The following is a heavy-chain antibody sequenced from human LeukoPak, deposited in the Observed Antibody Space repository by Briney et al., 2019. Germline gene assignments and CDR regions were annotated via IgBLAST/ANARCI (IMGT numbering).Heavy chain of an antibody. CDR3: AKDDSYYDFRVDV. D-gene: IGHD3-3*01. J-gene: IGHJ6*02. Sequence: AGSLRLSCAASGFTFRSFAMSWVPLAPGKGLECVSSICGSGARTYYADSVKGRFTISRDNSKNALYLQMNSLRAEDTAVYYCAKDDSYYDFRVDVWGQGTTVTVSS. CDR2: ICGSGART. CDR1: GFTFRSFA. V-gene: IGHV3-23*01.